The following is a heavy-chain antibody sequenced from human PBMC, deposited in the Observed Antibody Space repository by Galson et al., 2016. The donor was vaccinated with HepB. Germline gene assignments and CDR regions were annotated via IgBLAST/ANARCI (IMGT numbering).Heavy chain of an antibody. D-gene: IGHD4-17*01. V-gene: IGHV3-48*02. J-gene: IGHJ4*02. CDR2: INTSDTTK. CDR3: ARVEAYGYGDTRFPDY. CDR1: GFVFSSYS. Sequence: SLRLSCAASGFVFSSYSMNWVRQAPGKGLESIAYINTSDTTKYYADSVRGRFTVSRDNVNNVLLLQMTNLRDEDTAVYYCARVEAYGYGDTRFPDYWRQRTLVTASS.